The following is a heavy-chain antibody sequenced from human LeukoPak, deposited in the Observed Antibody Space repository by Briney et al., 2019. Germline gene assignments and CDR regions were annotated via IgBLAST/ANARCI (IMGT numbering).Heavy chain of an antibody. Sequence: GASVKVSCKASGDTFSNYAISWVRQAPGQGLEWMGAITKFGSTNCAHSFVGRVTMTADEFTSTAYMELTSLKSDDTAVYYCARDRSGYGNYFDFWGQGTLVTVSS. D-gene: IGHD5-18*01. CDR2: ITKFGST. V-gene: IGHV1-69*13. CDR3: ARDRSGYGNYFDF. J-gene: IGHJ4*02. CDR1: GDTFSNYA.